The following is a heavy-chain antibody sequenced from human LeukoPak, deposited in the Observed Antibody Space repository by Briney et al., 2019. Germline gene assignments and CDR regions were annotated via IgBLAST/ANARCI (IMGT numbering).Heavy chain of an antibody. CDR3: AKNLGRNKMGGQDY. D-gene: IGHD2/OR15-2a*01. Sequence: GGSLRLSCAASGFTFSSYGMHWVRQAPGKGLEWVSSISVSGDSTYYADSVKGRFTISRDNSKNTLCLQMNSLRAEDTAIYYCAKNLGRNKMGGQDYWGQGTLVTVSS. V-gene: IGHV3-23*01. J-gene: IGHJ4*02. CDR2: ISVSGDST. CDR1: GFTFSSYG.